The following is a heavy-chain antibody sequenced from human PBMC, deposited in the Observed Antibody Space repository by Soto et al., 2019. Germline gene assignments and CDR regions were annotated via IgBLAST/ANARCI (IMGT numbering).Heavy chain of an antibody. CDR3: ARHEWQQLVPSAHRYDNWFDP. D-gene: IGHD6-13*01. CDR1: GGSISSSSYY. V-gene: IGHV4-39*01. J-gene: IGHJ5*02. CDR2: IYYSGST. Sequence: SETLSLTCTVSGGSISSSSYYWGWIRQPPGKGLEWIGSIYYSGSTYYNPSLKSRVTISVDTSKNQFSLKLSSVTAADTAVYYRARHEWQQLVPSAHRYDNWFDPWGQGTLVTVSS.